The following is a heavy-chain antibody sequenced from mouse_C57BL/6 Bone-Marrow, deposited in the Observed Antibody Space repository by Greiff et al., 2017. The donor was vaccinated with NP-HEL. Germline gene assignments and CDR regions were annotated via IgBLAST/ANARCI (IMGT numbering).Heavy chain of an antibody. CDR1: GFSLTSYG. D-gene: IGHD3-2*02. Sequence: VQGVESGPGLVQPSQSLSITCTVSGFSLTSYGVHWVRQSPGKGLEWLGVIWSGGSTDYNAAFISRLSISKDNSKSQVFFKMNSLQADDTAIYYCARNPHSSGYHFDYWGQGTTLTVSS. J-gene: IGHJ2*01. CDR3: ARNPHSSGYHFDY. CDR2: IWSGGST. V-gene: IGHV2-2*01.